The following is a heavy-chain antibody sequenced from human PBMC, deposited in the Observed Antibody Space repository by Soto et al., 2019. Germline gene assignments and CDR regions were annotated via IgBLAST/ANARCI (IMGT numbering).Heavy chain of an antibody. D-gene: IGHD4-4*01. J-gene: IGHJ5*02. CDR3: ARAWPAVTGWANWFDA. CDR2: IHYSGTT. Sequence: QVQLQESGPGLVKPSQTLSLTCTVSGGSMTGGGDYWSWIRQHPGQGLEWIGYIHYSGTTYYNPSIKMRGVISVDTSQNQFSLNLRSVTAADTAVYYCARAWPAVTGWANWFDACGQGTLVTVSA. V-gene: IGHV4-31*03. CDR1: GGSMTGGGDY.